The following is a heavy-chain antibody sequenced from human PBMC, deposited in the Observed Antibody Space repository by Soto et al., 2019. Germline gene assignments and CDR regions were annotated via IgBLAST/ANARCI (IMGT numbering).Heavy chain of an antibody. V-gene: IGHV3-13*01. CDR1: GFTFSSYD. Sequence: GGSLRLSCAASGFTFSSYDMHWVRQATGKGLEWVSAIGTAGDTYYPGSVKGRFTISRENAKNSLYLQMNSLRAGDTAVYYCERFGNDSSGYYAFDIWGQGTMVTV. CDR2: IGTAGDT. J-gene: IGHJ3*02. D-gene: IGHD3-22*01. CDR3: ERFGNDSSGYYAFDI.